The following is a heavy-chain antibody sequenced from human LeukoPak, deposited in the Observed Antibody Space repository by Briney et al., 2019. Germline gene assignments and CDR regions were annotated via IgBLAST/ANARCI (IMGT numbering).Heavy chain of an antibody. D-gene: IGHD4-23*01. Sequence: PSETLSLTCTVSGGSISSYYWTRIRQPPGKGLEWIGYMYYTGRTNYNPSLKSRVTISADTSKNQFSLKLSSVTAADTAVYYCARGYGGNAKIDYWGQGTLVTVSS. CDR2: MYYTGRT. V-gene: IGHV4-59*01. J-gene: IGHJ4*02. CDR3: ARGYGGNAKIDY. CDR1: GGSISSYY.